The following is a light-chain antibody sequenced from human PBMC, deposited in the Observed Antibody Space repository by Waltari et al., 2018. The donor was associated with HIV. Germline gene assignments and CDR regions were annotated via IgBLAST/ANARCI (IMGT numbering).Light chain of an antibody. V-gene: IGLV2-14*01. Sequence: QSALTQPASVSGSPGQSITISCTGTTSDAGGYQYVSWYQQHPGKAPKLMIHEVTNRPSGVSFRFSGSKSGNTASLTISGLQAEDEADYFCTSYTSRNTRVFGTGTKVTVL. CDR3: TSYTSRNTRV. J-gene: IGLJ1*01. CDR1: TSDAGGYQY. CDR2: EVT.